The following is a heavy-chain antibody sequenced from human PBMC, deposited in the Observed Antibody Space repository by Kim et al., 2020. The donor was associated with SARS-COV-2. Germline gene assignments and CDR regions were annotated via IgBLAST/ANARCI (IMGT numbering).Heavy chain of an antibody. D-gene: IGHD6-13*01. Sequence: ASVKVSCKASGYTFTSYDINWMRQATGQGLEWMGWMNPNSGNTGYAQKFQGRVTMTRNTSISTAYMELSSLRSEDTAVYYCATRNPSSSWYGTYYYYYGMDVWGQGTTVTVSS. V-gene: IGHV1-8*01. J-gene: IGHJ6*02. CDR1: GYTFTSYD. CDR2: MNPNSGNT. CDR3: ATRNPSSSWYGTYYYYYGMDV.